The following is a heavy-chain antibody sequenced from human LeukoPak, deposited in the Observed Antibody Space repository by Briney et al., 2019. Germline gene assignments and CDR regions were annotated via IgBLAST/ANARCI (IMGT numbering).Heavy chain of an antibody. CDR1: GGSFSGYY. J-gene: IGHJ4*02. Sequence: SETLSLTCAVYGGSFSGYYWSWIRQPPGKGLEWIGEINHGGSTNYNPSLKSRVTISVDTSKNQFSLKLSSVTAADTAVYYCARGARKLRPFDYWGQGALVTVSS. V-gene: IGHV4-34*01. CDR2: INHGGST. CDR3: ARGARKLRPFDY. D-gene: IGHD6-6*01.